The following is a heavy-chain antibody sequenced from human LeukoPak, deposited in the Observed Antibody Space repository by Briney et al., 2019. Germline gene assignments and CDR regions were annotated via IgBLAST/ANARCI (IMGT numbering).Heavy chain of an antibody. CDR3: ARVARGSGYHEYLFDS. D-gene: IGHD5-12*01. J-gene: IGHJ4*02. V-gene: IGHV3-7*01. CDR1: AFTFSSYW. CDR2: IDQDGSEK. Sequence: TGGSLRLACAASAFTFSSYWMSWVRQAPGNGPEWVANIDQDGSEKYYVESMKGRITISRDTAKNSLYLQMNSLRAEDTAVYYCARVARGSGYHEYLFDSWGQGTLVTVSS.